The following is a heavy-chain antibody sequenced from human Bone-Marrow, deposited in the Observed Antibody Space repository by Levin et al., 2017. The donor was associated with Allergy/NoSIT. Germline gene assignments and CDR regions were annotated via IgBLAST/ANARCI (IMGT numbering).Heavy chain of an antibody. CDR3: VHRSSLDRGGTYNLGY. J-gene: IGHJ4*02. V-gene: IGHV2-5*01. CDR2: IYWNEDK. Sequence: SGPTLVKPTQTLTLTCTVPGFSLTTSGVGVGWVRQPPGKALEWLTIIYWNEDKNYSPSLKTRLTITKDNSKNQVVLTMTNMDPADTGTYYCVHRSSLDRGGTYNLGYWGQGTLVTVSS. D-gene: IGHD2-15*01. CDR1: GFSLTTSGVG.